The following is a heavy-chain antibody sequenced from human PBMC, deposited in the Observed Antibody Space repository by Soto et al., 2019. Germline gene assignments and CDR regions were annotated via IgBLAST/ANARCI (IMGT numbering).Heavy chain of an antibody. Sequence: QVQLVESGGGVVQPGRSLRLSCAASGFTFSSYAMHWVRQAPGKGLEWVAVISYDGSNKYYADSVQGRFTISRDNSKNTLYLQMNSLRAEDTAVYYCASDGRYSSGWYVDYWGQGSLVTVSS. J-gene: IGHJ4*02. D-gene: IGHD6-19*01. CDR2: ISYDGSNK. CDR1: GFTFSSYA. V-gene: IGHV3-30-3*01. CDR3: ASDGRYSSGWYVDY.